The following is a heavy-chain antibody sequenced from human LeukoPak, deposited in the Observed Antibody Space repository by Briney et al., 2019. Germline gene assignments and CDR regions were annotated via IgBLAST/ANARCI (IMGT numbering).Heavy chain of an antibody. D-gene: IGHD1-20*01. CDR2: IYHSGST. J-gene: IGHJ5*02. V-gene: IGHV4-38-2*02. CDR1: GYSISSGYY. CDR3: AKNEDRYNWNDGKNWFDP. Sequence: SETLSLTCTVSGYSISSGYYWGWIRQPPGKGLEWIGSIYHSGSTYYNPSLKSRVTISVDTSKNQFSLKLSSVTAADTAVYYCAKNEDRYNWNDGKNWFDPWGQGTLVTVSS.